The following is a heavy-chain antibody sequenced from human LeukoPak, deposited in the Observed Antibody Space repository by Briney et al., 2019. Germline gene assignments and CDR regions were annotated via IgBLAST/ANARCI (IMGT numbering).Heavy chain of an antibody. CDR2: INHSGST. CDR3: VTYYFDSSGPKKNY. CDR1: GFTFSSYA. D-gene: IGHD3-22*01. Sequence: GSLRLSCAASGFTFSSYAMHWVRQPPGKGLEWIGEINHSGSTNYNPSLKSRVTISVDTSKKQFSLKLSSVTAADTAMYYCVTYYFDSSGPKKNYWGQGTLVTVSS. V-gene: IGHV4-34*08. J-gene: IGHJ4*02.